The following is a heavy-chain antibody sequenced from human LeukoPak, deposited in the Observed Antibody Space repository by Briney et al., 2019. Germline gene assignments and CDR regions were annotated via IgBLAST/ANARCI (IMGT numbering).Heavy chain of an antibody. CDR2: INHSGST. J-gene: IGHJ6*02. CDR1: GVSISSYY. Sequence: PSETLSLTCTVSGVSISSYYWSWIRQPPGKGLEWIGEINHSGSTDYNPSLKSRVTISVDTSKNQFSLKLSSVTAADTAVYYCARGRLVVVAAIYYYYYGMDVWGQGTTVTVSS. CDR3: ARGRLVVVAAIYYYYYGMDV. V-gene: IGHV4-34*01. D-gene: IGHD2-15*01.